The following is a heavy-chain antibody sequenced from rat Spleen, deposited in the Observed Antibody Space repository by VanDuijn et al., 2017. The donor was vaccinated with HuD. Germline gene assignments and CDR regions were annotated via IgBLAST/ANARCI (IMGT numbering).Heavy chain of an antibody. CDR3: ARGENSGMMDA. Sequence: EVQLVESGGGLVQPGRSLKLSCAASGFTFSNYYMAWVRQAPTKGLEWVASIRYDGGSTYYPDYVKGRFTISRDNAKSTLYLQMNSLRSEDTATYYCARGENSGMMDAWGQGASVTVSS. CDR2: IRYDGGST. CDR1: GFTFSNYY. V-gene: IGHV5-29*01. D-gene: IGHD1-11*01. J-gene: IGHJ4*01.